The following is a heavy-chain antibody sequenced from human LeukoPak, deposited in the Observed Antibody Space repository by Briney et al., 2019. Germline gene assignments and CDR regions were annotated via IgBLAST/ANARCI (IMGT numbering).Heavy chain of an antibody. CDR1: GGSFSGYY. CDR3: ASTPYYDILTGFTYYFDY. Sequence: SETLSLTCAVYGGSFSGYYWNWIRQPPGKGLEWIGEINHSGSTNYNPSLKSRVTISVDTSKNQFSLKLSSVTAADTAVYYCASTPYYDILTGFTYYFDYWGQGTLVTVSS. V-gene: IGHV4-34*01. CDR2: INHSGST. D-gene: IGHD3-9*01. J-gene: IGHJ4*02.